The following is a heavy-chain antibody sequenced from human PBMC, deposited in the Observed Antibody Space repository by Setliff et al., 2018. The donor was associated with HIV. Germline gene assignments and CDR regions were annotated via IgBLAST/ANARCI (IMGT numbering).Heavy chain of an antibody. CDR2: ISTHNDDT. D-gene: IGHD2-15*01. CDR3: TRDRVAGPYYYGMDV. Sequence: ASVKVSCKPSGYTFTTYGLSWVRQAPGQGLEWMGWISTHNDDTDYAQKFQGRVTMTRDTSTSTVYMELRSLTSDDTAMYYCTRDRVAGPYYYGMDVWGQGTTVTVSS. J-gene: IGHJ6*02. CDR1: GYTFTTYG. V-gene: IGHV1-18*01.